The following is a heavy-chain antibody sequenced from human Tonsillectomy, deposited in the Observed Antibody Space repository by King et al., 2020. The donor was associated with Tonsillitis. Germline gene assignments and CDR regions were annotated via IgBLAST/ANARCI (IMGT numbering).Heavy chain of an antibody. D-gene: IGHD3-22*01. CDR2: IYPDDSDT. Sequence: VQLVQSGAEVKKPGESLKISCKGSGYNFTSYWIAWVRQMPAKGLEWMGIIYPDDSDTSYSPSFQGQVTISADKSFSTAYLQWSSLKASDTAMYYCARHGDSSGYYLWGQGTLVTVSS. CDR3: ARHGDSSGYYL. J-gene: IGHJ1*01. CDR1: GYNFTSYW. V-gene: IGHV5-51*01.